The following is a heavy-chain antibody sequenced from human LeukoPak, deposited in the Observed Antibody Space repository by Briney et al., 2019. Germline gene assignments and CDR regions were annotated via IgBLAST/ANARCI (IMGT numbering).Heavy chain of an antibody. CDR3: AREGWGYYFDF. V-gene: IGHV4-59*01. J-gene: IGHJ4*02. Sequence: PSETLSLTCTVSGGSISSYYWSWIRQPPGKGLEWIGYVYYSGTTNYNPSLRSRVTISVDTSKNQFSLKLSSVTAADTAVYYCAREGWGYYFDFWGQGTLVTVSS. D-gene: IGHD7-27*01. CDR1: GGSISSYY. CDR2: VYYSGTT.